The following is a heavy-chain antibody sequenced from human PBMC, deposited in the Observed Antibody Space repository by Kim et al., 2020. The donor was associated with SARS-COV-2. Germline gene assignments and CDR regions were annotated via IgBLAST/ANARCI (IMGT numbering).Heavy chain of an antibody. J-gene: IGHJ4*02. CDR2: IYIGGNT. CDR1: AFFVSGNY. V-gene: IGHV3-66*01. Sequence: GGSLRLSCAASAFFVSGNYMSWVRQSARKGLEWVAVIYIGGNTFYADSVKGRFTISRDNSKNTLYLQMSSLRADDTAVSYCARTGTLGFGAGTYSPPNSWGQGTLVTVSS. CDR3: ARTGTLGFGAGTYSPPNS. D-gene: IGHD3-10*01.